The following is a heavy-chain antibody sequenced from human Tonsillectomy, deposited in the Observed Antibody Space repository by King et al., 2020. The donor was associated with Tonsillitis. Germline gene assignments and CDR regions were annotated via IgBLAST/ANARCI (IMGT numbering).Heavy chain of an antibody. J-gene: IGHJ3*02. D-gene: IGHD3/OR15-3a*01. CDR2: ISWNRGSI. CDR3: AKGTLPGLHPLQVLDI. V-gene: IGHV3-9*02. Sequence: VQLVESGGGLVQPGRSLRLSCVASGFASEDYAMHWVRQAPGKGLEWGSGISWNRGSIGYADSVKGRFTIPRDNAKTSLYLKMNSLSGEDTALYYLAKGTLPGLHPLQVLDIGAQGKRVPFSS. CDR1: GFASEDYA.